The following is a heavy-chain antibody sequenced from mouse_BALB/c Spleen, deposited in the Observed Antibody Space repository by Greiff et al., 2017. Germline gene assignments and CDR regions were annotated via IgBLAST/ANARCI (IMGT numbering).Heavy chain of an antibody. CDR1: GFAFSSYD. J-gene: IGHJ3*01. V-gene: IGHV5-12-1*01. Sequence: EVQVVESGGGLVKPGGSLKLSCAASGFAFSSYDMSWVRQTPEKRLEWVAYISSGGGSTYYPDTVKGRFTISRDNAKNTLYLQMSSLKSEDTAMYYCARHVADGAWFAYWGQGTLVTVSA. CDR2: ISSGGGST. CDR3: ARHVADGAWFAY.